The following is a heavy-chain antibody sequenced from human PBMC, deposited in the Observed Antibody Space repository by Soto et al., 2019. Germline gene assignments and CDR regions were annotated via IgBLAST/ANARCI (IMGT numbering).Heavy chain of an antibody. CDR3: ARESEARHYYHYYYSGMDV. D-gene: IGHD3-10*01. CDR1: GGSISSGDYY. J-gene: IGHJ6*02. CDR2: IYYRGTT. V-gene: IGHV4-30-4*01. Sequence: QVQLQESGPGLVKPSQTLSLTCTVSGGSISSGDYYWSWIRQPPGQGLEWIGYIYYRGTTYYNPSLMSRVTISVDTCKNQFSLKLSSVPAADTAVYYCARESEARHYYHYYYSGMDVWGQGTTVTVSS.